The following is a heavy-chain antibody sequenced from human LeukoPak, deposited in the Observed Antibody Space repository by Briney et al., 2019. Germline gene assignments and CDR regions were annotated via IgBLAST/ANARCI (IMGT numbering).Heavy chain of an antibody. CDR1: GGSIRSFY. V-gene: IGHV4-59*01. Sequence: SETLSLTCPVSGGSIRSFYWSWIRQAPGKGLEWIGFISYSGYTSYSPSLKSRVGISVDTSKSQFSLRLSSMTAADTAIYYCARGRNDNGGMFFDSWAQGTLVTVSS. CDR2: ISYSGYT. J-gene: IGHJ4*02. D-gene: IGHD4-23*01. CDR3: ARGRNDNGGMFFDS.